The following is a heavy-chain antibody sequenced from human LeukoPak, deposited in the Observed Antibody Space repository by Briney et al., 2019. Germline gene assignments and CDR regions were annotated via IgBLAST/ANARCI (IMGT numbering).Heavy chain of an antibody. CDR3: ARGDDFSGDH. Sequence: GGSLRLSXAVSGFTFSNFWMSWVRQAPGRGLEWVANIHPEGNEKYHVESVKGRFTISRDNTKNLLFLQMNGLRVEDTAVFYCARGDDFSGDHWGQGTLVTVSS. D-gene: IGHD1-1*01. CDR2: IHPEGNEK. V-gene: IGHV3-7*04. CDR1: GFTFSNFW. J-gene: IGHJ4*02.